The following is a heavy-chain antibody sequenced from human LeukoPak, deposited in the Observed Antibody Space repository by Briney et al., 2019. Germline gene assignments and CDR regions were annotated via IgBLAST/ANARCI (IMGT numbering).Heavy chain of an antibody. Sequence: GGSLRLSCAASGFTFSSYAMSWVRQAPGKGLQWVSFISGGGGTTYYADSVKGRFTISRDNAKNSLYLQMNSLRDEDTAVYYCARDTYYYDSSGARWYFDYWGQGTLVTVSS. V-gene: IGHV3-48*02. J-gene: IGHJ4*02. D-gene: IGHD3-22*01. CDR2: ISGGGGTT. CDR1: GFTFSSYA. CDR3: ARDTYYYDSSGARWYFDY.